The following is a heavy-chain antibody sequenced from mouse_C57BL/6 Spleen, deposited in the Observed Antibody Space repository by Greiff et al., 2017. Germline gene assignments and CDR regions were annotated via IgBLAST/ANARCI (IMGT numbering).Heavy chain of an antibody. Sequence: QVQLKESGAELVRPGASVTLSCKASGYTFTDYEMHWVKQTPVHGLEWIGAIDPETGGTAYNQKFKGKAILTADKSSSTAYMELRSLTSEDSAVYYCTRWSSLGLDYWGQGTTPTVSS. CDR1: GYTFTDYE. J-gene: IGHJ2*01. CDR2: IDPETGGT. CDR3: TRWSSLGLDY. D-gene: IGHD4-1*01. V-gene: IGHV1-15*01.